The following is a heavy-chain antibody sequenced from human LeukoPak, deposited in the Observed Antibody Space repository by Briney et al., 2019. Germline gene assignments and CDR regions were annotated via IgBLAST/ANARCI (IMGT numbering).Heavy chain of an antibody. CDR1: GGSISSYY. J-gene: IGHJ5*02. D-gene: IGHD2-2*01. V-gene: IGHV4-4*07. Sequence: SETLSLTCTVSGGSISSYYWSWIRQPAGKGLEWIGRIYTSGSTNYNPSLKSRVTMSVDTSKNQFSPKLSSVTAADTAVYYCARDADCSSTSCYLNWFDPWGQGTLVTVSS. CDR3: ARDADCSSTSCYLNWFDP. CDR2: IYTSGST.